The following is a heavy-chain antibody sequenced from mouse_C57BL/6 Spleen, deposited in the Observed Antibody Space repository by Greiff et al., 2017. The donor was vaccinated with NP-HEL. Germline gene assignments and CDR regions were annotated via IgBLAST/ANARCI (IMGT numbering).Heavy chain of an antibody. CDR2: INPNNGGT. Sequence: VQLKESGPELVKPGASVKIPCKASGYTFTDYNMDWVKQSHGKSLEWIGDINPNNGGTIYDQKFKGKATLTVDKSSSTAYMELRSLTSEDTAVYYCARMERDYWGQGTSVTVSS. J-gene: IGHJ4*01. CDR1: GYTFTDYN. V-gene: IGHV1-18*01. CDR3: ARMERDY.